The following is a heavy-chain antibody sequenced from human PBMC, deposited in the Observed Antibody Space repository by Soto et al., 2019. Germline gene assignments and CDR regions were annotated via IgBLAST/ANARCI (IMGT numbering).Heavy chain of an antibody. CDR1: GFTFSSYA. J-gene: IGHJ5*02. CDR3: VKDRGSYCSGGSCYSMALFDP. V-gene: IGHV3-64D*08. CDR2: ISSNGGST. Sequence: GGSLRLSCSASGFTFSSYAMHWVRQAPGKGLEFVSAISSNGGSTYYADSVKGRFTISRDNSKNTLYLQMSSLRAEDTAVYYCVKDRGSYCSGGSCYSMALFDPWGQGTLVTVSS. D-gene: IGHD2-15*01.